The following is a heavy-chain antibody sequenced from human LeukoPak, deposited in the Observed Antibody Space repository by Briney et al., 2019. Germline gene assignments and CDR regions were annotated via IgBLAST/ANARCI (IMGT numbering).Heavy chain of an antibody. V-gene: IGHV3-30*02. Sequence: GGSLRLSCAASGFTFSSYGMHWVRQAPGKGLEWVAFIGYDGSNKYYADSVKGRFTISRDNSKNTLYLQMNSLRAEDTAVYYCAKDGSHYYDSSVGGFADYWGQGTLVTVSS. J-gene: IGHJ4*02. CDR3: AKDGSHYYDSSVGGFADY. CDR2: IGYDGSNK. D-gene: IGHD3-22*01. CDR1: GFTFSSYG.